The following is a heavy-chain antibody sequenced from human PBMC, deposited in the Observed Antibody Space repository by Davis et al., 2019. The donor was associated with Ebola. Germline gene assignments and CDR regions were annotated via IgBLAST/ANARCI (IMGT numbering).Heavy chain of an antibody. CDR2: ISYDGSNK. Sequence: GESLKISCAASGFTFSSYGMHWVRQAPGKGLEWVAVISYDGSNKYYADSVKGRFTISRDNSKNTLYLQMNSLRAEDTAVYYCASNTAMVFGYWGQGTLVTVSS. J-gene: IGHJ4*02. V-gene: IGHV3-30*03. CDR3: ASNTAMVFGY. D-gene: IGHD5-18*01. CDR1: GFTFSSYG.